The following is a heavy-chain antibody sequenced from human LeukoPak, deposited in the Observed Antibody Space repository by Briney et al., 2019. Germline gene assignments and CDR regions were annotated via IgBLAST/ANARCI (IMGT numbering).Heavy chain of an antibody. CDR3: ARDRGLNYFDY. CDR1: GFTFSSYG. V-gene: IGHV3-33*01. Sequence: PGGSLRLSCAASGFTFSSYGMHWVRQAPDKGLEWVAVIWYDGSNKYYADSVKGRFTISRDNAKNSLYLQMNRLRAEDTAVYYCARDRGLNYFDYWGQGTLVTVSS. D-gene: IGHD2-8*01. CDR2: IWYDGSNK. J-gene: IGHJ4*02.